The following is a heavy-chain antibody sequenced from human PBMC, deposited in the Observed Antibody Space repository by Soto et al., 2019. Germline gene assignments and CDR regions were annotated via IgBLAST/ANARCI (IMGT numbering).Heavy chain of an antibody. CDR3: ARPPPGQAPLYPPRLDF. J-gene: IGHJ4*02. CDR2: LYYTGSN. D-gene: IGHD2-2*02. CDR1: GGSINSNKYY. Sequence: SETLSLTCTVSGGSINSNKYYWGWVRQPPGRVLECISSLYYTGSNFYNPSLKNRVSISVDTSKNQFSLNVYSVTAADTAVYYCARPPPGQAPLYPPRLDFWGQGVKVTVSS. V-gene: IGHV4-39*01.